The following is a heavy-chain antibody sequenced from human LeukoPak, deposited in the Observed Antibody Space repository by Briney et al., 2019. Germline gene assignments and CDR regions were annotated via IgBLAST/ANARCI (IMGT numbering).Heavy chain of an antibody. J-gene: IGHJ4*02. Sequence: GGSLRLSCAASGFTFSSYAMSWVRQAPGKGLEWVSAISGSGGSTYYADSVKGRFTISRDNSENTLYLQMNSLRAEDTAVYSCAKPPARYYYDSSGELPDYWGQGTLVTVSS. D-gene: IGHD3-22*01. V-gene: IGHV3-23*01. CDR1: GFTFSSYA. CDR3: AKPPARYYYDSSGELPDY. CDR2: ISGSGGST.